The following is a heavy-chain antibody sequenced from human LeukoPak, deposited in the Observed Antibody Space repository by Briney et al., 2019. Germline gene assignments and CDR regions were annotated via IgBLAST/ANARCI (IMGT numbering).Heavy chain of an antibody. CDR2: INPSGGST. D-gene: IGHD2-2*01. Sequence: ASVKVSCKASGYTFTSYYMHWVRQAPGQGLEWMGIINPSGGSTSYTQKFQGRVTMTRDTSATTVYMELSSLRSQDTAVYYCARVVVQNAFDIWGQGTMVTVSS. J-gene: IGHJ3*02. CDR3: ARVVVQNAFDI. V-gene: IGHV1-46*01. CDR1: GYTFTSYY.